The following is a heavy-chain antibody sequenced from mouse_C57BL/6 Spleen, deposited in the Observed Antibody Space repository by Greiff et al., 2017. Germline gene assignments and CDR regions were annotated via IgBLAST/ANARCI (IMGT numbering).Heavy chain of an antibody. CDR2: ISNLAYSI. J-gene: IGHJ4*01. D-gene: IGHD2-4*01. CDR1: GFTFSDYG. V-gene: IGHV5-15*01. CDR3: ARRRDYDYDGAMDY. Sequence: EVQLVASGGGLVQPGGSLKLSCAASGFTFSDYGMAWVRQAPRKGPEWVAFISNLAYSIYYADTVTGRFTISRENAKNTLYLEMSSLRSEDTAMYYCARRRDYDYDGAMDYWGQGTSVTVSS.